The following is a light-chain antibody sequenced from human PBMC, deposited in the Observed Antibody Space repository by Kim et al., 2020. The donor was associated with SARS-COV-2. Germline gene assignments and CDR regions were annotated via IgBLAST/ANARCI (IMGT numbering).Light chain of an antibody. CDR3: MQHTQWPET. Sequence: DVVLTQSPLSLPVTLGQPASISCTSSHSLVRSDGNTYLNWFLQRPGLSPRLLLYKVSNRVSGVPDRFSGSGSGTDFTLEISRVEAEDVAVYYCMQHTQWPETFGQGTKVDIK. CDR2: KVS. CDR1: HSLVRSDGNTY. J-gene: IGKJ1*01. V-gene: IGKV2-30*02.